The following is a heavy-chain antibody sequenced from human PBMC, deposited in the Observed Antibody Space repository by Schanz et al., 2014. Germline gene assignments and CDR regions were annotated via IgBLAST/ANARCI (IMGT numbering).Heavy chain of an antibody. D-gene: IGHD1-1*01. CDR2: IWYDENNK. J-gene: IGHJ4*02. Sequence: QVQLVESGGGVVQPGRSLRLSCAASGFIFSNYGMHWVRQAPGKGLEWVAVIWYDENNKYYADSVKGRFTMSRDNSKNTLYLQMNSLRAGDTAVYYCARGTDWNLHYWGQGALVTVSS. CDR1: GFIFSNYG. CDR3: ARGTDWNLHY. V-gene: IGHV3-33*01.